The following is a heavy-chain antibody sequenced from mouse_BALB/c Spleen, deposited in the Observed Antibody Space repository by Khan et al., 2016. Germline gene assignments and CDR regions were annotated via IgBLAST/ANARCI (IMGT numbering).Heavy chain of an antibody. Sequence: VQLQQSGPELVRPGTSVKISCKTSGYTFTDYTIHWVKQGHGKSLEWIGRSNPNIGGSNYNQKFTDKATLTLDKSSSTAYMDLRSLRSDDSAVYYCVRGRFAYWGQGTLVTVSA. CDR1: GYTFTDYT. CDR2: SNPNIGGS. J-gene: IGHJ3*01. CDR3: VRGRFAY. V-gene: IGHV1-22*01.